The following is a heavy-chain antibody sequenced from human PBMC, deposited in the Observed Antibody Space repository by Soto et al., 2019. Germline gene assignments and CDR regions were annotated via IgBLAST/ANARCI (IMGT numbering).Heavy chain of an antibody. CDR2: ISGSGGST. CDR1: GFTFSSYA. V-gene: IGHV3-23*01. J-gene: IGHJ6*02. Sequence: EVQLLESGGGLVQPGGSLRLSCAASGFTFSSYAMSWVRQAPGKGLEWVSAISGSGGSTYYADSVKGRFTISRDNSKNTLYLQMNSLRAEDTAVYYCAKDLTRLGLVGPRWELLRDYYYGMDVWGQGTTVTVSS. CDR3: AKDLTRLGLVGPRWELLRDYYYGMDV. D-gene: IGHD1-26*01.